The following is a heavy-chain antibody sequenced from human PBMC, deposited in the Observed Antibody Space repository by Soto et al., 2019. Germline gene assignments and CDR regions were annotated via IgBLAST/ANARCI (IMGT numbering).Heavy chain of an antibody. V-gene: IGHV3-48*02. CDR1: GFTFSSYS. D-gene: IGHD6-6*01. CDR2: ISSSSSTI. J-gene: IGHJ6*02. Sequence: GGSLRLSCAASGFTFSSYSMNWVRQAPGKGQERVSYISSSSSTIYYADSVKGRFTISRDNAKNSLYLQMNSLRDEDMFVFFCAMPEYSSSSYVMDVSGQGSTVTVSS. CDR3: AMPEYSSSSYVMDV.